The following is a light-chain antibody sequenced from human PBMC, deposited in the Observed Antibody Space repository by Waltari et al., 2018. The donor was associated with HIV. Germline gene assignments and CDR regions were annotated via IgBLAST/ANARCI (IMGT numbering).Light chain of an antibody. V-gene: IGLV2-11*01. Sequence: QSALTQPPSVSGSPGQSVSISCSGTTSDVGFYDYVSWYQQYPGKAPKLIIFDVNPRPSGVPWRFSGSKSGNTASLTISGLQTEDEADYFCCAYAAGHVSYVFGNGTAVAVL. CDR2: DVN. J-gene: IGLJ1*01. CDR3: CAYAAGHVSYV. CDR1: TSDVGFYDY.